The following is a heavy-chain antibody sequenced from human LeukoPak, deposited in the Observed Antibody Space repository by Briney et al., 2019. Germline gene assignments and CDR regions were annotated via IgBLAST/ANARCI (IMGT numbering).Heavy chain of an antibody. CDR3: ARGLRSTIYFDY. Sequence: GASVKVSCKASGYTFTSYYMYWVRQAPGQGLEWMGIINPTSGSTNYPQKFQGRVTMTRDTSTSTVYMYLSSLRSEDTAVYYCARGLRSTIYFDYWGQGTLVTVSS. V-gene: IGHV1-46*01. CDR1: GYTFTSYY. J-gene: IGHJ4*02. D-gene: IGHD5/OR15-5a*01. CDR2: INPTSGST.